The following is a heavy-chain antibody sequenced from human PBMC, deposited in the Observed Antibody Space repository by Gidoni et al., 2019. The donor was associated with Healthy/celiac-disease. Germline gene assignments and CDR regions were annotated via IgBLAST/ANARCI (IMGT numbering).Heavy chain of an antibody. CDR2: ISYDGSNK. V-gene: IGHV3-30-3*01. D-gene: IGHD4-17*01. Sequence: QVQLVESGGGVVQPGRSLRLSCAASGFTFSSYAMTWVRQAPGKGLEWVAVISYDGSNKYYADSVKGRFTISRDNSKNTLYLQMNSLRAEDTAVYYCARDPTLTVTTILGYYYYGMDVWGQGTTVTVSS. CDR1: GFTFSSYA. J-gene: IGHJ6*02. CDR3: ARDPTLTVTTILGYYYYGMDV.